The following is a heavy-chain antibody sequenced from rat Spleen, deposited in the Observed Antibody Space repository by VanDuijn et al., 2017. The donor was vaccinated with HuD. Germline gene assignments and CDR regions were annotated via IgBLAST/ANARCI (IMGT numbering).Heavy chain of an antibody. CDR1: GFTFSSYW. CDR2: ISPDGGST. V-gene: IGHV5-31*01. J-gene: IGHJ4*01. CDR3: TRDYGYNYGVMDA. Sequence: EVQLVESGGGLVQPGRSLKLSCVASGFTFSSYWMFWIRQAPGEGLEWLSSISPDGGSTYYPDSVKGRFTISRDNAKSTLYLQMNSLRSEDTATYYCTRDYGYNYGVMDAWGQGASVTVSS. D-gene: IGHD1-9*01.